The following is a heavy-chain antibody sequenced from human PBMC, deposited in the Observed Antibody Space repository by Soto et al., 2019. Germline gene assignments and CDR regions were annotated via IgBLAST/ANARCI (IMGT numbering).Heavy chain of an antibody. CDR3: AKSGHGRKLLWFGERPDNWFDP. CDR2: ISYDGSNK. J-gene: IGHJ5*02. V-gene: IGHV3-30*18. Sequence: PGGSLRLSCAASGFTFSSYGMHWVRQAPGKGLEWVAVISYDGSNKYYADSVKGRFTISRDNSKNTRYLQMNSLRAEDTAVYYCAKSGHGRKLLWFGERPDNWFDPWGQGTLVTVSS. CDR1: GFTFSSYG. D-gene: IGHD3-10*01.